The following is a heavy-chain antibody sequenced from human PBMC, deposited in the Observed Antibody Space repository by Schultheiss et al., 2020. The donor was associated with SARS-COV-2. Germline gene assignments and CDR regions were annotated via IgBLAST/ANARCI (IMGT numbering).Heavy chain of an antibody. Sequence: SCAASGFTFSSYAMHWVRQAPGKGLEYVSAISSNGGSTYYANSVKGRFTISRDNSKNTLYLQMGSLRAEDMAVYYCARVGDTAMVNGWYFDLWGRGTLVTVSS. CDR2: ISSNGGST. J-gene: IGHJ2*01. CDR1: GFTFSSYA. V-gene: IGHV3-64*01. CDR3: ARVGDTAMVNGWYFDL. D-gene: IGHD5-18*01.